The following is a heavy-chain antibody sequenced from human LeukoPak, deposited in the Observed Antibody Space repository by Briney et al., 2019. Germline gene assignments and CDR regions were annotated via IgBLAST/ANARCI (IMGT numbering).Heavy chain of an antibody. CDR3: ARAPRPNYYYDSSGYYPTLYYFDY. CDR2: IYYSGST. CDR1: GGSISSGGYY. D-gene: IGHD3-22*01. V-gene: IGHV4-31*03. Sequence: SETLSLTCTVSGGSISSGGYYWSWIRQHPGKGLEWIGYIYYSGSTYYNPSLKSRVTISVDTSKNQFSLKLSSVTAADTAVYYCARAPRPNYYYDSSGYYPTLYYFDYWGQGTLVTVSS. J-gene: IGHJ4*02.